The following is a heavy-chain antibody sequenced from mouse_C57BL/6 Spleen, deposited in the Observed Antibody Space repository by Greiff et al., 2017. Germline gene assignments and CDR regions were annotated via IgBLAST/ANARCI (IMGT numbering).Heavy chain of an antibody. D-gene: IGHD4-1*01. CDR3: ARGNRDGFDY. Sequence: VQLQQSGPELVKPGASVKISCKASVYSFTGYYMNWVKQSPEKSLEWIGEINPSTGGTTYNQKFKAKATLTVDKSSSTAYMQLKSLTSEDSAVYYCARGNRDGFDYWGQGTTLTVSS. J-gene: IGHJ2*01. V-gene: IGHV1-42*01. CDR2: INPSTGGT. CDR1: VYSFTGYY.